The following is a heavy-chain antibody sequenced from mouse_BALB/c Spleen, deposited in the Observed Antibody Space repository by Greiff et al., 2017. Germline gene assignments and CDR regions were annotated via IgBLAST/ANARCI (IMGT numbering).Heavy chain of an antibody. CDR3: ARGDRYDAWFAY. V-gene: IGHV1-4*02. J-gene: IGHJ3*01. CDR2: INPSSGYT. D-gene: IGHD2-14*01. CDR1: GYTFTSYT. Sequence: QVQLQQSAAELARPGASVKMSCKASGYTFTSYTMHWVKQRPGQGLEWIGYINPSSGYTEYNQKFKDKTTLTADKSSSTAYMQLSSLTSEDSAVYYCARGDRYDAWFAYWGQGTLVTVSA.